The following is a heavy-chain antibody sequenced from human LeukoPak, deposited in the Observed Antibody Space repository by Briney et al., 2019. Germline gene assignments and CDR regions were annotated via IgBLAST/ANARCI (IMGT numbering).Heavy chain of an antibody. V-gene: IGHV1-8*01. CDR1: GYTFTSYD. J-gene: IGHJ6*02. Sequence: ASVKVSCKASGYTFTSYDIHWVRPATGQGLEWMGWMNRNSGNTGYAQKVQGRVTMTRNTSISTAYMELSSLRSEDTAVYYCARYVTVYNGMDVWGQGTTVTVSS. D-gene: IGHD3-16*01. CDR3: ARYVTVYNGMDV. CDR2: MNRNSGNT.